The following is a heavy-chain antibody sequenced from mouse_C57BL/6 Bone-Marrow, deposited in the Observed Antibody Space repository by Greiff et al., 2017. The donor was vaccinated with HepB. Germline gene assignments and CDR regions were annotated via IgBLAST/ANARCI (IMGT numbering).Heavy chain of an antibody. CDR2: IWSGGST. J-gene: IGHJ2*01. D-gene: IGHD2-4*01. Sequence: VKLVESGPGLVQPSQSLSITCTVSGFSLTSYGVHWVRQSPGKGLEWLGVIWSGGSTDYNAAFISRLSISKDNSKSQVFFKMNSLQADDTAIYYCARSEITTDFDYWGQGTTLTVSS. CDR3: ARSEITTDFDY. CDR1: GFSLTSYG. V-gene: IGHV2-2*01.